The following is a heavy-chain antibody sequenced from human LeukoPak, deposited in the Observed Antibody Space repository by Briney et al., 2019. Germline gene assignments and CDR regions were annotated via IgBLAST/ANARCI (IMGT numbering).Heavy chain of an antibody. V-gene: IGHV3-7*01. CDR1: GFTFSSYA. CDR3: ARDPAAWDY. D-gene: IGHD6-13*01. J-gene: IGHJ4*02. Sequence: GRSLRLSCAASGFTFSSYAISWGRQAPGKGLKWVANNKEDGIQEYSVDSVKGRFTISRDNTKNSLYLQMNSLRAEDTAVYYCARDPAAWDYWGQGTLVTVSS. CDR2: NKEDGIQE.